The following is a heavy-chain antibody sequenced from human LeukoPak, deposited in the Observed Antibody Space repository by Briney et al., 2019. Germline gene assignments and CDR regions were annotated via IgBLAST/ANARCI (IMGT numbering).Heavy chain of an antibody. D-gene: IGHD2-2*01. CDR3: ARDPGYCSSTSCYADAFDI. Sequence: SETLSLTCTVSGGSISSYYWSWIRQPAGKGLEWIGRIYTSGSTNYNPSLKSRVTISVDASKNQFSLKLSSVTAADTAVYYCARDPGYCSSTSCYADAFDIWGQGTMVTVSS. CDR2: IYTSGST. V-gene: IGHV4-4*07. J-gene: IGHJ3*02. CDR1: GGSISSYY.